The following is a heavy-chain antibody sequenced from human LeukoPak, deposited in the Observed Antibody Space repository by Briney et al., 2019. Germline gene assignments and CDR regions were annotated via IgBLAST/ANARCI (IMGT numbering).Heavy chain of an antibody. CDR3: ARLSWEPLHAFDI. J-gene: IGHJ3*02. V-gene: IGHV1-69*05. D-gene: IGHD1-26*01. CDR1: GGAFSSYA. CDR2: IIPIFGTA. Sequence: SVKVSCKASGGAFSSYAISWVRQAPGQGLEWMGRIIPIFGTANYAQKFQGRVTITTDESTSTAYMELSSLRSEDTAVYYCARLSWEPLHAFDIWGQGTMVTVSS.